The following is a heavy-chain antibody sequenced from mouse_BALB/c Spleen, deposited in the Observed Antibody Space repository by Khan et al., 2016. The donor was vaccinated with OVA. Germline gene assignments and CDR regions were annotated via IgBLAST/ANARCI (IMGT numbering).Heavy chain of an antibody. J-gene: IGHJ3*01. D-gene: IGHD1-1*01. Sequence: QVQLQQPGTELVRPGVSVKISCKGSGYTFTEYAMNWVKESHEKSLEWIGVISTYYGDARYNQKFKGKATMTVDKSSSTAYMELARLTSEDSAISYCARDGSVSLFSLWGQGTLVTVSA. CDR2: ISTYYGDA. V-gene: IGHV1S137*01. CDR1: GYTFTEYA. CDR3: ARDGSVSLFSL.